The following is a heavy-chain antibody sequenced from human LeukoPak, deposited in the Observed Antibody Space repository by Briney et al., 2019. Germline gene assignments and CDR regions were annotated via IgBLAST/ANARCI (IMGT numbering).Heavy chain of an antibody. J-gene: IGHJ4*02. Sequence: ASETVSCSASGYTFSIYGISWVRLGPRPGLEWMGWISAYSGETNYAQNFQGRVTMTTDTSTSTAYMEVRGLRSDDTAVYYCARDFSVGATTYFDHWGQGTLVTVSS. D-gene: IGHD1-26*01. CDR1: GYTFSIYG. V-gene: IGHV1-18*01. CDR2: ISAYSGET. CDR3: ARDFSVGATTYFDH.